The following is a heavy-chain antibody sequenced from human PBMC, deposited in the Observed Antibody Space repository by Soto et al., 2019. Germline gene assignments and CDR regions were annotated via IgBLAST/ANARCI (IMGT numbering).Heavy chain of an antibody. CDR3: ARGGLMITFGGVIDNFDY. D-gene: IGHD3-16*02. Sequence: ASVKVSCKASGYTFTSYGISWVRQAPGQGLEWMGWISAYNGNTNYAQKLQGRVTMTTDTSTSTAYMELRSLRSDDTAVYYCARGGLMITFGGVIDNFDYWGQGTLVTVSS. CDR2: ISAYNGNT. V-gene: IGHV1-18*01. J-gene: IGHJ4*02. CDR1: GYTFTSYG.